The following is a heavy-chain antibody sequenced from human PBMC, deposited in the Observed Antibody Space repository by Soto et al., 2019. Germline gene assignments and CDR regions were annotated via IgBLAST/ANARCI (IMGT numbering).Heavy chain of an antibody. CDR3: AREGGNYDDYYYGMDV. D-gene: IGHD4-4*01. CDR1: GGTFSSYT. Sequence: QVQLVQSGAEVKKPGSSVKVSCKASGGTFSSYTISWVRQPPGQGLEWMGRIIPILGIANYAQKFQGRVTITADKSTSTAYMELSSLRSEDTAVYYCAREGGNYDDYYYGMDVWGHGTTVTVSS. CDR2: IIPILGIA. J-gene: IGHJ6*02. V-gene: IGHV1-69*08.